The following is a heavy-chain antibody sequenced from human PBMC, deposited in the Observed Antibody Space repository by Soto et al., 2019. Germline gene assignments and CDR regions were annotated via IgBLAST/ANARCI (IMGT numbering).Heavy chain of an antibody. Sequence: QITLKESGPTLIKPTQTLTLTCTFSGFSLSTSGVGVGWIRQPPGQALQWLELIYWDDDKRYNPSLKSRLTISKATSKNQVVLTLTDMDAVDTATYYCARRRYCSGGSCSSGRVGYFDYWGQGALVTVSS. CDR2: IYWDDDK. CDR1: GFSLSTSGVG. J-gene: IGHJ4*02. D-gene: IGHD2-15*01. CDR3: ARRRYCSGGSCSSGRVGYFDY. V-gene: IGHV2-5*02.